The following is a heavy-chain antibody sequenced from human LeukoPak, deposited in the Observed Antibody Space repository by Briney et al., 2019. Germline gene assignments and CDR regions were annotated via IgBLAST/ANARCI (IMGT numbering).Heavy chain of an antibody. CDR3: AKVKDYDILTGYYGYYGMDV. J-gene: IGHJ6*02. Sequence: GGAPRISCAAPGFTFSSYAMSWGRQAPGKGLEWVSAICGSGGSTYYADSVKGRFTISRDNSKNTLYLQMNSLRAEDTAVYYCAKVKDYDILTGYYGYYGMDVWGQGTTVTVSS. V-gene: IGHV3-23*01. CDR1: GFTFSSYA. CDR2: ICGSGGST. D-gene: IGHD3-9*01.